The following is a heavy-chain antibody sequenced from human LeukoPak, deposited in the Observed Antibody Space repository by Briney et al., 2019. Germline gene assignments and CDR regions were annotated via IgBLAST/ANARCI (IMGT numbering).Heavy chain of an antibody. CDR3: ARENSSGWAYDAFDI. D-gene: IGHD6-19*01. CDR1: GYTFTVYY. V-gene: IGHV1-2*02. J-gene: IGHJ3*02. Sequence: GASVKVSCKASGYTFTVYYMHWVRQAPGQGLGWMGWINPNSGGTNYAQKFQGRVTMTRDTSISTAYMELSRLRSDDTAVYYCARENSSGWAYDAFDIWGQGTMVTVSS. CDR2: INPNSGGT.